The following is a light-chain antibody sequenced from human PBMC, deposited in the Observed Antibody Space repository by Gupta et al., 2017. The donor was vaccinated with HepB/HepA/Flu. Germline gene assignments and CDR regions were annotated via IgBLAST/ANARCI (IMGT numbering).Light chain of an antibody. CDR2: DAS. J-gene: IGKJ1*01. CDR3: QQYYYWPPWT. V-gene: IGKV3-15*01. Sequence: EIVMTQSPATLSVSPGERATLSCRASQSISTNLAWYQQKPGQAPRLLIYDASTRATGIPARFSGSRSGTDFTLTISSRQSEDFAVYYCQQYYYWPPWTFGPGTKVEIK. CDR1: QSISTN.